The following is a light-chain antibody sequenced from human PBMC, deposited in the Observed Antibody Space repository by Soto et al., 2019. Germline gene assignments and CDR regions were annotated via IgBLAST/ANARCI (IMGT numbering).Light chain of an antibody. CDR3: QQFNGFPLT. J-gene: IGKJ4*01. CDR1: QDIGSA. V-gene: IGKV1-13*02. Sequence: IQLTQSPSSLSASVGDRVTITCRAGQDIGSALAWYQQRPGKAPKLLLYDASNLEAGVPSRFSGSGSWTDFTLTITSLRPEDFASYSCQQFNGFPLTFGVGTKVQIK. CDR2: DAS.